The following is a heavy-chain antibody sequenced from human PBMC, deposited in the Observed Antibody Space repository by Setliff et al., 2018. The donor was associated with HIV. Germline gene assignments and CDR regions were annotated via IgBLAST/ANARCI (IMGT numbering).Heavy chain of an antibody. CDR3: ARLLTRYDSGNDYGDYGDFDY. J-gene: IGHJ4*02. V-gene: IGHV1-18*01. CDR1: GYSFANYG. D-gene: IGHD4-17*01. CDR2: ISPYNGNT. Sequence: AASVKVSCKAFGYSFANYGITWVRQAPGQGLEWMGWISPYNGNTNYAQKLQDRVTMTTDTSTNTAYMELRSLRSDDTAVYYCARLLTRYDSGNDYGDYGDFDYWGQGTLVTVSS.